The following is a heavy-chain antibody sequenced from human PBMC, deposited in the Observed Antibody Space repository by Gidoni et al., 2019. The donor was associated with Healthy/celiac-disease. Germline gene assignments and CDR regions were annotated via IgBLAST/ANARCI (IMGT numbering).Heavy chain of an antibody. CDR3: ARDENLLTIFGVVIGYYGMDV. CDR2: INPSGGST. CDR1: GYTFTSYY. V-gene: IGHV1-46*01. Sequence: QVQLVQSGAEVKKPGASVKVSCKASGYTFTSYYMHWVRQAPGQGLEWMGIINPSGGSTSYAQKFQGRVTMTRDTSTSTVYMELSSLRSEDTAVYYCARDENLLTIFGVVIGYYGMDVWGQGTTVTVSS. J-gene: IGHJ6*02. D-gene: IGHD3-3*01.